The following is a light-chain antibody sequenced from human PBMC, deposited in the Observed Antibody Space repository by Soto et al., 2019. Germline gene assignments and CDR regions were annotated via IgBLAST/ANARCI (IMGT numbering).Light chain of an antibody. CDR1: SSDVGGYNY. CDR3: SSYTSSSTWV. V-gene: IGLV2-14*01. J-gene: IGLJ3*02. Sequence: QSALTQPASVSGSPGQSITISCTGTSSDVGGYNYVSWYQQHPGKAPKLMIYDVSNRPSGVSNRFSGSKSGNTASLTISRLQAEDEADYYCSSYTSSSTWVFGGGTKVTVL. CDR2: DVS.